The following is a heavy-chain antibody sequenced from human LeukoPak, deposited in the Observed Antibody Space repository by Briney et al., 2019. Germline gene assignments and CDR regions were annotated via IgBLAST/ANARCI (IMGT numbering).Heavy chain of an antibody. D-gene: IGHD1-26*01. CDR2: INHSGST. J-gene: IGHJ6*04. CDR3: ARVIGGSV. CDR1: GGSFSGYY. Sequence: SETLSLTCAVYGGSFSGYYCSWIRQPPGKGLEWIGEINHSGSTNYNPSLKSRVTISVDTSKNQFSLKLSSVTAADTAVYYCARVIGGSVWGKGTTVTVSS. V-gene: IGHV4-34*01.